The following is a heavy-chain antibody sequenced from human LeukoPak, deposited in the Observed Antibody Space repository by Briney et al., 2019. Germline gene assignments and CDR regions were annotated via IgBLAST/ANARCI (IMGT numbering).Heavy chain of an antibody. CDR2: ISGSGGST. V-gene: IGHV3-23*01. Sequence: PGGSLRLSCAASGFTFSSYGMSWVRQAPGKGLEWVSAISGSGGSTYYADSVKGRFTISRDNSKNTLYLQMNSLRAEDTAVYYCAKDGGSVWWELPSDYWGQGTLVTVSS. CDR3: AKDGGSVWWELPSDY. J-gene: IGHJ4*02. CDR1: GFTFSSYG. D-gene: IGHD1-26*01.